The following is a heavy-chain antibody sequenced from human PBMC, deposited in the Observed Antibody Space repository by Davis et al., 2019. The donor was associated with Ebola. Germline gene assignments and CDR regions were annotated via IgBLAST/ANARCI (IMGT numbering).Heavy chain of an antibody. J-gene: IGHJ4*02. D-gene: IGHD2-8*01. CDR1: GYTFTGYY. CDR2: INPNSGGT. Sequence: ASVKVSCKASGYTFTGYYMHWVRQAPGQGLEWMGWINPNSGGTNYAQKFQGWVTMTRDTSTSTVYMELSSLRSEDTAVYYCARDSGWGTNGVYPDYWGQGTLVTVSS. V-gene: IGHV1-2*04. CDR3: ARDSGWGTNGVYPDY.